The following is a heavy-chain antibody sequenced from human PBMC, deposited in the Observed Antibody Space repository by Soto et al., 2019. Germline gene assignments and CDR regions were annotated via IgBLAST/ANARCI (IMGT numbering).Heavy chain of an antibody. D-gene: IGHD2-15*01. CDR3: ARGIGCSGGSCQGYYMDV. CDR2: INHSEST. J-gene: IGHJ6*03. V-gene: IGHV4-34*01. CDR1: GGSFSGYY. Sequence: PSETLSLTCAVYGGSFSGYYWSWIRQPPGKGLEWIGEINHSESTNYNPSLKSRVTISVDTSKNQFSLKLSSVTAADTAVYYCARGIGCSGGSCQGYYMDVWGKGTTVTVSS.